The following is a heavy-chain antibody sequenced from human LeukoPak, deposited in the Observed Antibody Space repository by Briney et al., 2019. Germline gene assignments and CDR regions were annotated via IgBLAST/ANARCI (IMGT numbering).Heavy chain of an antibody. CDR1: GGSISSSSYY. Sequence: SETPSLTCTVSGGSISSSSYYWGWIRQPPGKGLEWIGSIYYSGSTYYNPSLKSRVTISVDTSKNQFSLKLSSVTAADTAVYYCARAPPYCSGGSCYSGWFDPWGQGTLVTVSS. V-gene: IGHV4-39*07. D-gene: IGHD2-15*01. J-gene: IGHJ5*02. CDR2: IYYSGST. CDR3: ARAPPYCSGGSCYSGWFDP.